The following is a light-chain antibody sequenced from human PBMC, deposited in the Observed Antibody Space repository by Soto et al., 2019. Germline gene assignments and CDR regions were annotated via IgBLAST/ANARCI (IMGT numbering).Light chain of an antibody. Sequence: IQMSQSPSSLSASVGDRVSITCRASQTVNNNYVNWYQQKPGEAPKLLIYIASGLQSGVPSRFNGSGSGTDFTLHINSLQPDDVAPYFCQQTSSFPLSFGGGTKVEIK. CDR1: QTVNNNY. CDR3: QQTSSFPLS. CDR2: IAS. V-gene: IGKV1-39*01. J-gene: IGKJ4*01.